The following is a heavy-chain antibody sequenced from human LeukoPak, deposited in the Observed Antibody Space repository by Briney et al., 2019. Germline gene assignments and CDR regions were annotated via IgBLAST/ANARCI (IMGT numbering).Heavy chain of an antibody. CDR3: ARSQGGYYDSRSDY. Sequence: SSETLSLTCTVSGGSISSSNYYWGWVRQPPGKGLEWIGTIFYNGGTQYSPSLKSRVTISVDTSKNQFSLKLTSVTAADTAVYYCARSQGGYYDSRSDYWGQGTLVTVSS. J-gene: IGHJ4*02. D-gene: IGHD3-22*01. CDR1: GGSISSSNYY. CDR2: IFYNGGT. V-gene: IGHV4-39*07.